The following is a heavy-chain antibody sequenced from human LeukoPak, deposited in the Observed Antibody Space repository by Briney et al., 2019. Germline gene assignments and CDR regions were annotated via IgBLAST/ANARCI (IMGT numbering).Heavy chain of an antibody. CDR1: GGTFSSYA. CDR2: IILIFGSA. J-gene: IGHJ5*02. CDR3: VTITADESTRTAYMELSSLRSEDTAVYYCARVTGGRYCSTTSCYMRGWFDP. Sequence: SVKVSCKASGGTFSSYAISWVRQAPGQGLGWMGGIILIFGSANYAQKFQGRVTVTADKSTSTAYMELSSTANYAQKFQGRVTITADESTRTAYMELSSLRSEDTAVYYCARVTGGRYCSTTSCYMRGWFDPWGQGTLVTVSS. D-gene: IGHD3-22*01. V-gene: IGHV1-69*06.